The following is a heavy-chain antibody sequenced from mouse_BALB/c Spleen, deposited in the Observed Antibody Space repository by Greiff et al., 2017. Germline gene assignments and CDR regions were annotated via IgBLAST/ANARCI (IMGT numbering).Heavy chain of an antibody. CDR3: ATIYF. CDR1: GYSITSGYY. Sequence: EVKLQESGPGLVKPSQSLSLTCSVTGYSITSGYYWNWIRQFPGNKLEWMGYISYDGSNNYNPSLKNRISITRDTSKNQFFLKLNSVTTEDTATYYCATIYFWGQGTTLTVSS. V-gene: IGHV3-6*02. CDR2: ISYDGSN. J-gene: IGHJ2*01.